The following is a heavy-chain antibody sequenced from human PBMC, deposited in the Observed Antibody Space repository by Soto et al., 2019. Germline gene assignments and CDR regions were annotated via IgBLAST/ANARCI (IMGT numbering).Heavy chain of an antibody. V-gene: IGHV3-23*01. CDR2: ISGSGGST. CDR3: AKDGGFYGDYPTAPPY. Sequence: GGSLRLSCAASGFTFSSYAMSWVRQAPGKGLEWVSAISGSGGSTYYADSVKGRFTISRDNSKNTLYLQMNSLRAEDTAVYYCAKDGGFYGDYPTAPPYWGQGTLVTVSS. J-gene: IGHJ4*02. D-gene: IGHD4-17*01. CDR1: GFTFSSYA.